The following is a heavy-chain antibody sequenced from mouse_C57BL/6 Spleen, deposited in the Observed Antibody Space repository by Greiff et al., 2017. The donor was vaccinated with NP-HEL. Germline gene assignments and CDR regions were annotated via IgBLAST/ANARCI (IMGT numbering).Heavy chain of an antibody. D-gene: IGHD1-1*01. CDR2: IHPNSGST. J-gene: IGHJ4*01. Sequence: QVQLQQPGAELVKPGASVKLSCKASGYTFTSYWMHWVKQRPGQGLEWIGMIHPNSGSTNYNEKFKSKATLTVDKSSSTAYMQLSSLTSEDSAVYYCAYYDGSSSGYAMDYWGQGTSVTVSS. V-gene: IGHV1-64*01. CDR3: AYYDGSSSGYAMDY. CDR1: GYTFTSYW.